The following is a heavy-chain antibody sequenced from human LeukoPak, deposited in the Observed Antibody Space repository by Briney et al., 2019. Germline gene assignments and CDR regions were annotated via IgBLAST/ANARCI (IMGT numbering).Heavy chain of an antibody. CDR2: IYYSGST. D-gene: IGHD1-26*01. Sequence: SDTLSLTCAVSGYSISSSNWWGWIRQPPGKGLEWIGYIYYSGSTYYNPSLKSRVTMSVDTSKNQFSLKLSSVTAVDTAVYYCAGNPRDSGRGYFDYWGQGTLVTVSS. CDR3: AGNPRDSGRGYFDY. V-gene: IGHV4-28*01. J-gene: IGHJ4*02. CDR1: GYSISSSNW.